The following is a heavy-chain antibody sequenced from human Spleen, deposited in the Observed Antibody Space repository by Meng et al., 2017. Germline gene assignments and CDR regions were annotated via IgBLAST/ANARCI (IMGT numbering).Heavy chain of an antibody. V-gene: IGHV3-11*06. D-gene: IGHD6-25*01. CDR3: ARDPAASYYFDY. CDR2: ISSSSSYI. Sequence: GESLKISCAASGFTFSDYYMSWIRQAPGKGLEWVSSISSSSSYIYYADSVKGRFTISRDNAKNSLYLQMNSLRAEDTAVYYCARDPAASYYFDYWGQGTLVTVSS. CDR1: GFTFSDYY. J-gene: IGHJ4*02.